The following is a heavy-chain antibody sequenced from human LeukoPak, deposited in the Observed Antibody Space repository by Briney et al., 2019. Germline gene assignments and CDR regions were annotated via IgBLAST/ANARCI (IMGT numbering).Heavy chain of an antibody. Sequence: GGSLGLSCAVSGFTFTHHGMQWARQAPGKGLEGVSGIEHGGGNKSYADYVKGRFTISRDNSKNTLYLQVNSLRAEDTAMYYCARDSSGFIDYWGQGTLVTVSS. CDR1: GFTFTHHG. CDR2: IEHGGGNK. D-gene: IGHD3-22*01. CDR3: ARDSSGFIDY. J-gene: IGHJ4*02. V-gene: IGHV3-33*01.